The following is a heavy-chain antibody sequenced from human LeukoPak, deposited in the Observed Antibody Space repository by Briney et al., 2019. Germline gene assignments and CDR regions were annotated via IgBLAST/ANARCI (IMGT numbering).Heavy chain of an antibody. D-gene: IGHD3-9*01. Sequence: ASVKVSCKASGGTFSSYAISWVRQAPGQGLEWMGRIIPILGIANYAQRFQGRVTITADKSTSTAYMELSSLRSEDTAVYYCACDILTGYYLVDYWGQGTLVTASS. V-gene: IGHV1-69*04. CDR2: IIPILGIA. J-gene: IGHJ4*02. CDR3: ACDILTGYYLVDY. CDR1: GGTFSSYA.